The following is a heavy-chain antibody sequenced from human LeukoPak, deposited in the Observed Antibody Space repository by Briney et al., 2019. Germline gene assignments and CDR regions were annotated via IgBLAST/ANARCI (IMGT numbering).Heavy chain of an antibody. V-gene: IGHV4-31*02. CDR1: GGSISSGGYY. J-gene: IGHJ4*02. Sequence: SETLSLTWTVSGGSISSGGYYWSWIRQHPGKGLEWIGYIYYSGSTYYNPSLKSRVTISVDTSKNQFSLKLSSVTAADTAVYYCARESRVVVPAAIDYWGQGTLVTVSS. CDR2: IYYSGST. CDR3: ARESRVVVPAAIDY. D-gene: IGHD2-2*01.